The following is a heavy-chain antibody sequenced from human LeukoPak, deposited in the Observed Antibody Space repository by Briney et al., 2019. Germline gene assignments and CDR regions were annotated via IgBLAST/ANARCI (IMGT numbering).Heavy chain of an antibody. CDR1: GYTFTSYG. D-gene: IGHD2-2*01. V-gene: IGHV1-18*01. CDR3: ARGPIIDIVIIPAADDYYYMDV. J-gene: IGHJ6*03. Sequence: ASVKVSCKASGYTFTSYGISWVRQAPGQGLEWMGWVSAYNGNTNYAQKLQGRVTMTTDTSTSTAYMELRSLRSDDTAVYYCARGPIIDIVIIPAADDYYYMDVWGKGTTVTVSS. CDR2: VSAYNGNT.